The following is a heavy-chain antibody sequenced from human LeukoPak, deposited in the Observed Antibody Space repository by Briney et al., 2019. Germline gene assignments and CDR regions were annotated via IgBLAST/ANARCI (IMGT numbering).Heavy chain of an antibody. CDR2: INPNSGGT. CDR1: GYTFTDNY. J-gene: IGHJ4*02. V-gene: IGHV1-2*02. Sequence: GASVKVSCKASGYTFTDNYMHWVRQAPGQGLEWMGWINPNSGGTNYAQKFQGRVTMTRDTSISTAYMELSRLRSDDTAVYYCARAVEMATITDYWGQGTLVTVSS. CDR3: ARAVEMATITDY. D-gene: IGHD5-24*01.